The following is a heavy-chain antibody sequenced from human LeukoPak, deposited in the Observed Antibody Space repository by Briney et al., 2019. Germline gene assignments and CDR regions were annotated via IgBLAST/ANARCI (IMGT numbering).Heavy chain of an antibody. Sequence: GASVKVSCKASGYTFTSYYMHWVRQAPGQGLEWMGIINPSGGSTSYAQKFQGRVTMTRDTSTSTVYMELSSLRSEDAAVYYCANGATTMMDFDYWGQGTLVTVSS. CDR2: INPSGGST. D-gene: IGHD1-26*01. J-gene: IGHJ4*02. CDR1: GYTFTSYY. V-gene: IGHV1-46*01. CDR3: ANGATTMMDFDY.